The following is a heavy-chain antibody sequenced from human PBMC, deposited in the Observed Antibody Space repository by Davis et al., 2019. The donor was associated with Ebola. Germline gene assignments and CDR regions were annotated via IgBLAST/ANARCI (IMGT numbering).Heavy chain of an antibody. CDR1: GFTFSSYA. Sequence: GESLKISCSASGFTFSSYAMHWVRQAPGKGLEYVSAISSDGGSTRYADSVKDRFTISRDNSKNTMCLQMSSLRVEDTAIYYCVKDRNAYNQISDYWGQGTLVIVSS. CDR2: ISSDGGST. D-gene: IGHD5-24*01. J-gene: IGHJ4*02. CDR3: VKDRNAYNQISDY. V-gene: IGHV3-64D*06.